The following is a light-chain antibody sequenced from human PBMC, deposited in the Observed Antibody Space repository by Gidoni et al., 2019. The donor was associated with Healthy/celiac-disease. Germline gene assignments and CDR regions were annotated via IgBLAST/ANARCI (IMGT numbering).Light chain of an antibody. CDR2: DAS. CDR1: QDISNY. CDR3: QQYDNLPLT. V-gene: IGKV1-33*01. J-gene: IGKJ4*01. Sequence: DIQMTQSPSSLSASVGDRVTITCQASQDISNYLNWDQQKPGKAPKLLVYDASKLETGGPSKFSGSGSGTDFTFTISSLQPEDIATYYCQQYDNLPLTFGGGTKVEIK.